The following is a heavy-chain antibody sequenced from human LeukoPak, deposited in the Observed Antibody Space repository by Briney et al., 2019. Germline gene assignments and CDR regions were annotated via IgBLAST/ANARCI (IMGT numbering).Heavy chain of an antibody. J-gene: IGHJ2*01. D-gene: IGHD1-14*01. V-gene: IGHV3-74*01. CDR2: XXYXGIXX. CDR1: EFTFXNYW. Sequence: PGGSLRLSCVASEFTFXNYWIHWVRQPPGXGXXXVXXXXYXGIXXXXXXXXEXXXTISXDNAKNTVHLQMNSLRDDDTAVYYCARANPADFNLWGRGTLVTVSS. CDR3: ARANPADFNL.